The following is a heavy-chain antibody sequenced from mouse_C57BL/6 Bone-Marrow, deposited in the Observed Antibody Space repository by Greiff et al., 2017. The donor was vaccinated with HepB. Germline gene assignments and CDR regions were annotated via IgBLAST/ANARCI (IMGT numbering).Heavy chain of an antibody. Sequence: QVQLQQSGAELARPGASVKLSCKASGYTFTSYGISWVKQSTGQGLEWIGEIYPRSGNTYYNEKFKGKATLTADKSSSTAYMELRSLTSEDSAVYFCASSTAQAKGYYYAMDYWGQGTSVTVSS. CDR3: ASSTAQAKGYYYAMDY. D-gene: IGHD3-2*02. V-gene: IGHV1-81*01. CDR1: GYTFTSYG. CDR2: IYPRSGNT. J-gene: IGHJ4*01.